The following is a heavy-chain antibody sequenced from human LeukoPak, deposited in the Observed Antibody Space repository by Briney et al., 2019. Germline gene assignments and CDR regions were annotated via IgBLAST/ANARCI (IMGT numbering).Heavy chain of an antibody. CDR3: ARVGRDGHTGPTLGAFDI. D-gene: IGHD5-24*01. J-gene: IGHJ3*02. V-gene: IGHV4-59*12. CDR1: GGSMSSYY. Sequence: SETLSLTCTVSGGSMSSYYWSWIRQPPGEGLQFIGFIYYKGSTNYNPSLKSRVTFSVDTSKNQFSLKLTSVTAADTAVYYCARVGRDGHTGPTLGAFDIWGQGTMVTVSS. CDR2: IYYKGST.